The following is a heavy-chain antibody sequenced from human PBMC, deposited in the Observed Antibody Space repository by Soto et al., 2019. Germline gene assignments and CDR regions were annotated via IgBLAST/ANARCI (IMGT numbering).Heavy chain of an antibody. CDR2: VRGGGDLT. D-gene: IGHD1-26*01. V-gene: IGHV3-23*01. CDR1: GFTFSNFA. J-gene: IGHJ4*02. CDR3: ARDLRGAFDY. Sequence: GGSLRLSCAASGFTFSNFAMSWVRQAPGKGLEWITSVRGGGDLTYYADSVKGRFTISRDNSQNTISLQMRGLRAEDSAVYYCARDLRGAFDYWGQGTVVTVSS.